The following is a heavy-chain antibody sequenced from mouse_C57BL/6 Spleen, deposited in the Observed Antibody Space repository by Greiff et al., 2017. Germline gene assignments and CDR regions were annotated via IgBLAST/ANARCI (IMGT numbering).Heavy chain of an antibody. D-gene: IGHD2-2*01. CDR3: ARWGLRLFDY. V-gene: IGHV5-17*01. J-gene: IGHJ2*02. CDR1: GFTFSDSG. Sequence: EVKVVESGGGLVKPGGSLKLSCAASGFTFSDSGMHWVRQAPGKGLEWVAYISSGGSTIYYADTVKGRFTISRDNAKNNLFLRSTSLRYEDTSMYYCARWGLRLFDYWGQGTSLTVSS. CDR2: ISSGGSTI.